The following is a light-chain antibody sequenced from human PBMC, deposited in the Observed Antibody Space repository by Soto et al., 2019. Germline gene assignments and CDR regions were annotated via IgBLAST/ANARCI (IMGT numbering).Light chain of an antibody. CDR2: SAS. CDR3: QQNGSLPIT. Sequence: EIVLTQSPGTLSLSPGERATLSCRTSQSLSGGYLAWFQQKPGQTPRLLIYSASNRATGIPDRFSGSGSGTDFTLTISRLEPEDFVVYYCQQNGSLPITFGQGTRREIK. CDR1: QSLSGGY. J-gene: IGKJ5*01. V-gene: IGKV3-20*01.